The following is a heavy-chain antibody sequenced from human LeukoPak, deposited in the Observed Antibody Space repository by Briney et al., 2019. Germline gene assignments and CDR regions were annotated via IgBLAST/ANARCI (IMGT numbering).Heavy chain of an antibody. D-gene: IGHD3-22*01. CDR2: IRSKAYGGTT. CDR1: GFTFGDYA. CDR3: TRGRRVYYDSSGYYYFDY. J-gene: IGHJ4*02. Sequence: TGGSLRLSCTASGFTFGDYAMSWVRQAPGKGLEWVGFIRSKAYGGTTEYAASVKGRFTISRDDSKSIAYLQMNSLKTEDTAVYYCTRGRRVYYDSSGYYYFDYWGQGTLVTVSS. V-gene: IGHV3-49*04.